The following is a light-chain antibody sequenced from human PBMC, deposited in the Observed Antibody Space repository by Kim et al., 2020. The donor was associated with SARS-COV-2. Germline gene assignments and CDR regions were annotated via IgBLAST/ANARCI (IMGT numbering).Light chain of an antibody. V-gene: IGKV3-15*01. J-gene: IGKJ1*01. CDR1: QSLSSN. CDR2: GAS. Sequence: EIVMTQSPATLSVSPGERATLSCRASQSLSSNLAWYQQKPGQAPRLLIYGASTRATGIPARFSGSGSGTEFTLTISSLQTEDFAVYYCQQYTSWPPWTFGQGTKVDIK. CDR3: QQYTSWPPWT.